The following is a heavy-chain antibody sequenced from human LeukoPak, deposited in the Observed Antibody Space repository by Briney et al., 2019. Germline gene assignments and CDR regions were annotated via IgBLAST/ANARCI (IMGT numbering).Heavy chain of an antibody. D-gene: IGHD6-13*01. CDR2: ISAYNGNT. Sequence: GASVKVSCKASGYTFTSYGISWVRQAPGQGLEWMGWISAYNGNTNYAQKLQGRVTMTTDTSTSTAYMELRSLRSEDTAVYYCALWTGYSSSWYRDYWSQGTLVTISS. CDR1: GYTFTSYG. V-gene: IGHV1-18*01. CDR3: ALWTGYSSSWYRDY. J-gene: IGHJ4*02.